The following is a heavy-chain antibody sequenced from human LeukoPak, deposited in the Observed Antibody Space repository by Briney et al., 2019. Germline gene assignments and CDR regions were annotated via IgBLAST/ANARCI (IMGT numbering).Heavy chain of an antibody. CDR2: GDARGST. CDR1: GGSFSSVTLY. D-gene: IGHD5-24*01. Sequence: PSETLSLTCSVSGGSFSSVTLYWSWIRQPAGKGLEWIGRGDARGSTDSNPSLRSRVTVSVDTSKNQVSLRLSPVTAADTAVYYCARESTGTGRYNWYDLWGQGTLVTVSS. V-gene: IGHV4-61*02. J-gene: IGHJ4*02. CDR3: ARESTGTGRYNWYDL.